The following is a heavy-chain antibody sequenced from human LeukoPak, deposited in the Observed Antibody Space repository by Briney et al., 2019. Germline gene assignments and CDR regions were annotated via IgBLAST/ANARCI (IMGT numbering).Heavy chain of an antibody. D-gene: IGHD6-19*01. CDR1: GYTFTSYG. CDR3: ARGSGWGIFDY. J-gene: IGHJ4*02. Sequence: GASVKVSCKASGYTFTSYGISWVRQAPGQGLEWMGRIIPILGIANYAQKFQGRVTITADKSTSTAYMELSSLRSEDTAVYYCARGSGWGIFDYWGQGTLVTVSS. V-gene: IGHV1-69*04. CDR2: IIPILGIA.